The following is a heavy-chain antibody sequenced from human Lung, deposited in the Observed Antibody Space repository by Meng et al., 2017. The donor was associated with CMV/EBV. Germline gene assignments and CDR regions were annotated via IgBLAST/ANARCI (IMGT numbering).Heavy chain of an antibody. J-gene: IGHJ4*02. CDR2: ISSTSAYI. CDR1: GFTFSSYR. Sequence: GGSLKISCAASGFTFSSYRINWVRQAPGKGLEWVASISSTSAYIYYAESVEGRFIISRDNAKSSLYLTMDNLAVEDTAVYYCATFSRGNNYGYFESWGQGHXVTVDS. CDR3: ATFSRGNNYGYFES. V-gene: IGHV3-21*01. D-gene: IGHD5-18*01.